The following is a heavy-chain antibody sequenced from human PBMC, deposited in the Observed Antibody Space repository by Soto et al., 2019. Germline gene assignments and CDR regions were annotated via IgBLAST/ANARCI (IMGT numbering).Heavy chain of an antibody. CDR3: VSLGNFDFWSGYPDYYGMDV. J-gene: IGHJ6*02. V-gene: IGHV1-8*01. CDR1: GYTSTRYD. Sequence: ASVKVSCKASGYTSTRYDINWVLQATGHGLEWMGWMKPNSGNTGYAQKFQGRVTMTRNTSISTVYMELSSLRSEDTAVYYCVSLGNFDFWSGYPDYYGMDVWGQGTTVTVSS. D-gene: IGHD3-3*01. CDR2: MKPNSGNT.